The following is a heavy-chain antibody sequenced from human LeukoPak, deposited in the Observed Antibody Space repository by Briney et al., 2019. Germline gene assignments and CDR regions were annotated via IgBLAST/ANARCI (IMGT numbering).Heavy chain of an antibody. V-gene: IGHV3-48*02. CDR1: GFTFSNAW. Sequence: GGSLRLSCAASGFTFSNAWMSWLRQAPGKGLEWISYITSSSSTIYYADSVKGRFTISRDNAKNSLYLQMNSLRHEDTAVYYCARRVSTGNVYSWFDPWGQGTLVTVSS. CDR2: ITSSSSTI. J-gene: IGHJ5*02. D-gene: IGHD3-9*01. CDR3: ARRVSTGNVYSWFDP.